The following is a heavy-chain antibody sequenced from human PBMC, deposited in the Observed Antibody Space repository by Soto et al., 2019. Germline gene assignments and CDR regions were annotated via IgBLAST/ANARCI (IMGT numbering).Heavy chain of an antibody. CDR1: GDSTRSSY. CDR2: IYYSGST. CDR3: ARGNMVRGVIIYYYGMDV. D-gene: IGHD3-10*01. V-gene: IGHV4-59*01. Sequence: SEPLSLTCTVSGDSTRSSYWSWRREPPGKGLEWIGYIYYSGSTNYNPSLKSRVTISVDTSKNQFSLKLSSVTAADTAVYYCARGNMVRGVIIYYYGMDVWGQGTTVT. J-gene: IGHJ6*02.